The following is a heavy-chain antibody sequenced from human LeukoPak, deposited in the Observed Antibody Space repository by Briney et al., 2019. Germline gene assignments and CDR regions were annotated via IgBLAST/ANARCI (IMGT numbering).Heavy chain of an antibody. Sequence: ASVKVSCKTSGYSFSTYGVTWVRQAPGQGLEWMGWIHIYRGNTNYAQKFQGRVTMTTDTSTSTVYMEVRGLRSDDTAVYYCARENDYYDNSGYYFSWGQGTLVTVSS. CDR2: IHIYRGNT. CDR1: GYSFSTYG. D-gene: IGHD3-22*01. J-gene: IGHJ4*02. CDR3: ARENDYYDNSGYYFS. V-gene: IGHV1-18*01.